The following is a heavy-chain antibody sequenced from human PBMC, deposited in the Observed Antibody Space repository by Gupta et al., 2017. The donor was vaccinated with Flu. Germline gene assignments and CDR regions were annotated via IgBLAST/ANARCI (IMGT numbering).Heavy chain of an antibody. J-gene: IGHJ3*01. CDR3: AKNKASGTTKGSFDV. D-gene: IGHD1-1*01. V-gene: IGHV3-21*01. Sequence: MHWVRQAPGKGLEWVSSISRISRFMFYADSVKGRFSISRDNAKNSVYLQMNSLRVEDTAVYYCAKNKASGTTKGSFDVWGQGTVVTVS. CDR2: ISRISRFM.